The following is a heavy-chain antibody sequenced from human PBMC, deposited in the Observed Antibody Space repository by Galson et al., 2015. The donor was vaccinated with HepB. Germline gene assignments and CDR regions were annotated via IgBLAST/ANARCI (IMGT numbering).Heavy chain of an antibody. V-gene: IGHV3-23*01. J-gene: IGHJ4*02. CDR3: ANTDYDYGDTG. Sequence: SLRLSCAASGFTFSSYAMSWVRQAPGKGLEWASAISGSGGSTYYADSVKGRFTISRDNSKNTLYLQMNSLRAEDTAVYYCANTDYDYGDTGWGQGTLVTVSS. CDR1: GFTFSSYA. D-gene: IGHD4-17*01. CDR2: ISGSGGST.